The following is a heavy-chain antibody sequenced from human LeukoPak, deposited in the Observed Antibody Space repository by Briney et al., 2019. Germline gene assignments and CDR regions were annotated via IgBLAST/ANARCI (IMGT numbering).Heavy chain of an antibody. Sequence: PSETLSLTCAVYGGSFSGYYWSWIRQPPGKGLEWIGEINHSGSTNYNPSLKSRVTISVDTSKNQFSLKLSSVTAADTAVYYCARGPGDYVWGSYRRFDYWGQGTLVTVSS. CDR2: INHSGST. CDR3: ARGPGDYVWGSYRRFDY. V-gene: IGHV4-34*01. J-gene: IGHJ4*02. D-gene: IGHD3-16*02. CDR1: GGSFSGYY.